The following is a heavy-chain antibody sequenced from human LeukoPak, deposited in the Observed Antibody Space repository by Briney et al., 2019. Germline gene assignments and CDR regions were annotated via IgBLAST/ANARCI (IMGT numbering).Heavy chain of an antibody. Sequence: GGSPRLSCSASGFTFSRYAMHWVRQAPGKGLEYVSGINNNGGSTYYADSVKARFTISRDNSKNTLFPQMTSLRAEDTAVYFCVKTMITFGGVIRTDAFDMWGQGTLVTVSS. CDR1: GFTFSRYA. V-gene: IGHV3-64D*06. CDR2: INNNGGST. J-gene: IGHJ3*02. CDR3: VKTMITFGGVIRTDAFDM. D-gene: IGHD3-16*01.